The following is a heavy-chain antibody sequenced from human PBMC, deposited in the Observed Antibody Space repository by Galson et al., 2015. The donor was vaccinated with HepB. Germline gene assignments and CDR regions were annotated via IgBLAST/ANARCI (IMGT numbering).Heavy chain of an antibody. D-gene: IGHD3-10*01. CDR2: ISAYNGNT. CDR1: GYTFTSYG. Sequence: SVKVSCKASGYTFTSYGISWVRQAPGQGLEWMGWISAYNGNTNYAQKLQGRVTMTTDTSTSTAYMELRSLRSDDTAVYYCARDDLNYYGSGSRPVYWGQGTLVTVSS. V-gene: IGHV1-18*04. CDR3: ARDDLNYYGSGSRPVY. J-gene: IGHJ4*02.